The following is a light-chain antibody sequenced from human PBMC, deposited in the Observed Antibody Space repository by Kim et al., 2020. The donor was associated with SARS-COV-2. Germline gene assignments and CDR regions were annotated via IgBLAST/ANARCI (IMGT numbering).Light chain of an antibody. CDR3: QTWGTGIQV. CDR1: SGHSSYA. CDR2: LICDGSH. J-gene: IGLJ3*02. V-gene: IGLV4-69*01. Sequence: ASVKPTGTLSSGHSSYAIAWQQQQPEKGPRYLMKLICDGSHSKGDGIPDRFSGSSSGAERYLTISSLQSEDEADYYCQTWGTGIQVFGGGTKVTVL.